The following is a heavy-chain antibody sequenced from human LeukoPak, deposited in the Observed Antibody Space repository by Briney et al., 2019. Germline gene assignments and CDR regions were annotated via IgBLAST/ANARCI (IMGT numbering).Heavy chain of an antibody. Sequence: GGSLRLSCGASGFIFRNAWMTWVRQAPGRGPEWVGRIKSNPDGGTADYGAAVKGRFTISRDDSRNVLYLQLTNLRAEDTAVYYCTTLSYDVHYWGRGTLVTVSS. V-gene: IGHV3-15*01. CDR1: GFIFRNAW. CDR2: IKSNPDGGTA. J-gene: IGHJ4*02. D-gene: IGHD3-3*01. CDR3: TTLSYDVHY.